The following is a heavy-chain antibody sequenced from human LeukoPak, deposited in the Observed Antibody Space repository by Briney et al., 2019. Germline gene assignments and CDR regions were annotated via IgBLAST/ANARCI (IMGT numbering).Heavy chain of an antibody. CDR3: AREGVYDSSGFSDY. Sequence: GGSLRLSCAASGFTFSSYSMSWVRQAPGKGLEWISYNSISGDTTRYADSVKGRFTISRDNAKNSLYLQMNSLRAEDTAVYYCAREGVYDSSGFSDYWGQGTLVTVSS. D-gene: IGHD3-22*01. CDR1: GFTFSSYS. CDR2: NSISGDTT. V-gene: IGHV3-48*01. J-gene: IGHJ4*02.